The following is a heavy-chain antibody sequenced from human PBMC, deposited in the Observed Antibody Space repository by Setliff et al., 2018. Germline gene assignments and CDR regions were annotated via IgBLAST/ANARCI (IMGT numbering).Heavy chain of an antibody. Sequence: PGGSLRLSCAASGFTFSSYWMSWVRQAPGKGLEWVANIKQDGSEKYYVNSAKGRFTISRDNAKNSLYLQMNSLRAEDTAVYYCARVDGSYLFDYWGQGTLVTVSS. J-gene: IGHJ4*02. D-gene: IGHD1-26*01. CDR1: GFTFSSYW. CDR2: IKQDGSEK. V-gene: IGHV3-7*01. CDR3: ARVDGSYLFDY.